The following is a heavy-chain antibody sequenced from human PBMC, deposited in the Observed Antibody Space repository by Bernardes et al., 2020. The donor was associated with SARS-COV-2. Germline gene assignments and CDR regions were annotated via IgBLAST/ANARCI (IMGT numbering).Heavy chain of an antibody. V-gene: IGHV3-11*01. Sequence: GGSLRLSCTASGFRFRDHYMTWIRQAPGKGLEWTSYISGSGTAFFYADSVKGRFTISRDNSKNSVYLQMNGLRGEDTAVYYCARVSHFCYSTSCYEDYWGQGTLVAVSS. CDR2: ISGSGTAF. J-gene: IGHJ4*02. CDR3: ARVSHFCYSTSCYEDY. D-gene: IGHD2-2*01. CDR1: GFRFRDHY.